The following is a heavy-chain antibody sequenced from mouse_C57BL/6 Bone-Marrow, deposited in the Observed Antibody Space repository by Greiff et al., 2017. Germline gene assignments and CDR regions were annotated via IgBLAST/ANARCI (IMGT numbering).Heavy chain of an antibody. J-gene: IGHJ2*01. V-gene: IGHV2-2*01. CDR1: GFSLTSYG. Sequence: QVQLQQSGPGLVQPSQSLSITCTVSGFSLTSYGVHWVRQSPGKGLEWLGVIWSGGSTDYNAAFISRLSISKDNSKSQVFFKMNSLQADDTAIYYCARTRRYGLDYWGQGTTLTVSS. D-gene: IGHD1-1*02. CDR2: IWSGGST. CDR3: ARTRRYGLDY.